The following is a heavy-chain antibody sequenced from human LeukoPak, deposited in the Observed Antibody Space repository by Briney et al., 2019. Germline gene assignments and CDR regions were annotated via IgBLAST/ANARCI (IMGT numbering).Heavy chain of an antibody. Sequence: SGGSLRLSCAASGXTVSSNYMSWVRQAPGKGLEWVSVIYSGGSTYYADSVKGRFTISRHNSKNTLYLQMNSLRAEDTAVYYCARDPRFSYFNAGSDYWGQGTLVTVSS. CDR1: GXTVSSNY. CDR3: ARDPRFSYFNAGSDY. V-gene: IGHV3-53*04. CDR2: IYSGGST. D-gene: IGHD2/OR15-2a*01. J-gene: IGHJ4*02.